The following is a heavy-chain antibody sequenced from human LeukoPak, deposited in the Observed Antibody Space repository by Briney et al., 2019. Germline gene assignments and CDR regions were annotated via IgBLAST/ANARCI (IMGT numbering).Heavy chain of an antibody. CDR3: VRLRRNSDTSGFYYYYDF. J-gene: IGHJ4*02. V-gene: IGHV3-21*01. D-gene: IGHD3-22*01. CDR1: GYTFSSYS. CDR2: ISVMSNYI. Sequence: PGGSLRLSCAASGYTFSSYSINWVRQAPGKGLEWVSSISVMSNYIYYADSVRGRFRISRDDARDSLYLQMNSLRAEDTAVYYCVRLRRNSDTSGFYYYYDFWGQGTLVTVSS.